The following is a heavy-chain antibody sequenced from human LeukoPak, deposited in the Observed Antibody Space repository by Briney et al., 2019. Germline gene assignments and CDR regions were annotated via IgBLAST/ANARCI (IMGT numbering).Heavy chain of an antibody. Sequence: SETLSLTCTVSGGSISSYYWSWIRQPPGKGLEWIGYIYYSGSTNYNPSLKSRVTISVDTSTNQFSLKLGSVTAADTAVYYCARYCTNGVCYIDAFDIWGQGTMVTVSS. CDR3: ARYCTNGVCYIDAFDI. D-gene: IGHD2-8*01. V-gene: IGHV4-59*01. CDR1: GGSISSYY. CDR2: IYYSGST. J-gene: IGHJ3*02.